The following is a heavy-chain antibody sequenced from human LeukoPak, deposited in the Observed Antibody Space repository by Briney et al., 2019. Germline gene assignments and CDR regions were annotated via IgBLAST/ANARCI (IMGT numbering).Heavy chain of an antibody. CDR2: ISTSTSYI. CDR3: ARDPVGDYYYFDY. CDR1: GFSFSSYS. Sequence: QPGGSLRLSCAASGFSFSSYSMHWVRQTPGKGLEWVSSISTSTSYIYYADSVKGRFTISRDNAKNSLYLQMNSLRAEDTAVYYCARDPVGDYYYFDYWGQGTLVNVSS. D-gene: IGHD4-17*01. J-gene: IGHJ4*02. V-gene: IGHV3-21*01.